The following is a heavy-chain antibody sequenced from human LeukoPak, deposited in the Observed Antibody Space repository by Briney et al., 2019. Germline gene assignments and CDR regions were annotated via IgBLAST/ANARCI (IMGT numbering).Heavy chain of an antibody. D-gene: IGHD4-17*01. Sequence: PGGSLRLSCAASGFTFSSYWMSWVRQAPGKGLEWVSAISGSGGSTYYADSVKGRFTISRDNSKNTLYLQMNSLRAEDTAVYYCAKEHGAYTGSMNWFDPWGQGTLVTVSS. V-gene: IGHV3-23*01. CDR1: GFTFSSYW. CDR3: AKEHGAYTGSMNWFDP. CDR2: ISGSGGST. J-gene: IGHJ5*02.